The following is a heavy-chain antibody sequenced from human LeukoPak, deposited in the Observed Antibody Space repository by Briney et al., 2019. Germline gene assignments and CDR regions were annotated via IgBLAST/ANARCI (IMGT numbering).Heavy chain of an antibody. CDR2: ISAYNGNT. D-gene: IGHD3-10*01. Sequence: GASVKVSCKASGYTLTSYVISWVRQAPGQGLEWMGWISAYNGNTNYAQKLQGRVTMTTDTSTSTAYMELRSLRSDDTAVYYCARDRPYYGSGNWFDPWGQGTLVTVPS. CDR3: ARDRPYYGSGNWFDP. V-gene: IGHV1-18*01. J-gene: IGHJ5*02. CDR1: GYTLTSYV.